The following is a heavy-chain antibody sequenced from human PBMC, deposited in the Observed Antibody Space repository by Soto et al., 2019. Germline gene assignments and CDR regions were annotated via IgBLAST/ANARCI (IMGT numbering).Heavy chain of an antibody. J-gene: IGHJ6*02. Sequence: SETLSLTCAVYGGSFSGYYWSWIRQPPGKGLEWIGEINHSGSTNYNPSLKSRVTISVDTSKNQFSLKLSSVTAADTAVYYCARGGYSYGYYYYGMDVWGQGTTVTVSS. V-gene: IGHV4-34*01. CDR1: GGSFSGYY. CDR3: ARGGYSYGYYYYGMDV. CDR2: INHSGST. D-gene: IGHD5-18*01.